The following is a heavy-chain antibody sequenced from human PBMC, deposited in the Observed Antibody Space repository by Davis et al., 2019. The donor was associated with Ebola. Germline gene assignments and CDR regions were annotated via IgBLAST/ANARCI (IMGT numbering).Heavy chain of an antibody. Sequence: GESLKISCAASGFTFSSYWMHWVRQAPGKGLVWVSRINSDGSSTSYADSVKGRFTISRDNAKNTLYLQMNSLRAEDTAVYYCARHWNYYYGMDVWGQGTTVTVSS. CDR3: ARHWNYYYGMDV. J-gene: IGHJ6*02. D-gene: IGHD1-1*01. CDR2: INSDGSST. CDR1: GFTFSSYW. V-gene: IGHV3-74*01.